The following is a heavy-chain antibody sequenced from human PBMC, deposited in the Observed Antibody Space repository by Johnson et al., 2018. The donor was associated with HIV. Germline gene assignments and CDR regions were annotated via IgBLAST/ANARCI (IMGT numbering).Heavy chain of an antibody. Sequence: QVQLVESGGGVVQPGRSLRLSCAASGFTFSSYAMHWVRQAPGKGLEWVAVISYDGSNKYYADTVRGRFTISRDNSDNTLYLQMNSLRIDDTAVYCCARGLREIAAAGSDAFDIWGLGTMVTVSS. CDR2: ISYDGSNK. CDR3: ARGLREIAAAGSDAFDI. CDR1: GFTFSSYA. J-gene: IGHJ3*02. V-gene: IGHV3-30*04. D-gene: IGHD6-13*01.